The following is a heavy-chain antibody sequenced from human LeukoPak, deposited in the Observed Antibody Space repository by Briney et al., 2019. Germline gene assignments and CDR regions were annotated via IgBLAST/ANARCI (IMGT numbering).Heavy chain of an antibody. CDR2: ISSSSSYI. J-gene: IGHJ6*02. Sequence: GGSLRLSCAASGFTFSSYSMNWVRQAPGKGLEWVSSISSSSSYIYYADSVKGRFTISRDNAKNSLYLQMNSLRAEDTAVYYCARDLSRSRDLSWNGDYGMDVWGQGTTVTVSS. CDR1: GFTFSSYS. V-gene: IGHV3-21*01. CDR3: ARDLSRSRDLSWNGDYGMDV. D-gene: IGHD1-1*01.